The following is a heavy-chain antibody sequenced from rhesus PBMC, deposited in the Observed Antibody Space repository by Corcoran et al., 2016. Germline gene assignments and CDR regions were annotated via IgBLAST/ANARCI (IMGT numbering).Heavy chain of an antibody. Sequence: EVRLVESGGGLVQPGGSLRLYCAASGFTFSDHSMGWVRQATGKGPEWVGFIRSKANGGTGKDAADVKGRFTIARDDSKSIASLQMNSLKTEDTAVYYCAREGYSGSWRHWYFDLWGPGTPITIAS. J-gene: IGHJ2*01. CDR2: IRSKANGGTG. D-gene: IGHD6-25*01. CDR3: AREGYSGSWRHWYFDL. V-gene: IGHV3-116*02. CDR1: GFTFSDHS.